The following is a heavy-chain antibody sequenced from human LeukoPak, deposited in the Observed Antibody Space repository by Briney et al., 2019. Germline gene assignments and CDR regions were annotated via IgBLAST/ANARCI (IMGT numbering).Heavy chain of an antibody. CDR3: GRQCGSGSYDY. V-gene: IGHV5-51*01. Sequence: GESLKISCKGSGYSSTNYWIGWVRQMPGKGLEWMGVIYTGDSDTKYSPSFQGQVTISADKSINRAYLQWSSLKASDAAMYCCGRQCGSGSYDYWGQGTLVTVSS. J-gene: IGHJ4*02. D-gene: IGHD3-10*01. CDR1: GYSSTNYW. CDR2: IYTGDSDT.